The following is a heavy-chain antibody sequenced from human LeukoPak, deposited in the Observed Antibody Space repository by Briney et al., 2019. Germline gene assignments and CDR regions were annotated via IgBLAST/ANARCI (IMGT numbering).Heavy chain of an antibody. D-gene: IGHD5-24*01. V-gene: IGHV4-34*01. Sequence: SETLSLTCAVYGGSFSGYYWTWIRQPPGRGLEWIGEINHSGSTNYNPSLKSRVTISVDTSKSQFSLKLNSVTAADTAVYYCARGRDPYWGQGTLVTVSS. CDR3: ARGRDPY. J-gene: IGHJ4*02. CDR1: GGSFSGYY. CDR2: INHSGST.